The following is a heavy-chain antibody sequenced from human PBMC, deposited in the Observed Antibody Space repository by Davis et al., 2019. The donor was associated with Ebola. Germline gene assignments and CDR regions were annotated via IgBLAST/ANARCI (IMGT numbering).Heavy chain of an antibody. Sequence: GESLRLSCAASGFVFRNYVMSWVRQAPGKGLEWVSTLGTSADTYYADSVKGRFTISRDNSKNTLYLQMNSLRAGDTAVYYCARGNPDRYSSSWYVFDYWGQGTLVTVSS. J-gene: IGHJ4*02. CDR3: ARGNPDRYSSSWYVFDY. V-gene: IGHV3-23*01. CDR1: GFVFRNYV. CDR2: LGTSADT. D-gene: IGHD6-13*01.